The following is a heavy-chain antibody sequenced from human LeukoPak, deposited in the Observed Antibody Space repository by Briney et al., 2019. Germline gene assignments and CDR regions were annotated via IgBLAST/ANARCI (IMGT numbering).Heavy chain of an antibody. J-gene: IGHJ4*02. CDR1: GFTFTSSA. CDR3: ARAAVAGDFDY. Sequence: SVKVSCKASGFTFTSSAMQWVRQARGQRLEWIGWIVVGSGNTNYAQKFQERVTITRDMSTSTAYMELSRLRSDDTAVYYCARAAVAGDFDYWGQGTLVTVSS. V-gene: IGHV1-58*02. D-gene: IGHD6-19*01. CDR2: IVVGSGNT.